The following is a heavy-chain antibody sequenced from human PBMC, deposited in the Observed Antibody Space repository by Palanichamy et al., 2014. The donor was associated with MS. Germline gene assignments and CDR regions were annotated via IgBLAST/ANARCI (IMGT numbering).Heavy chain of an antibody. CDR2: ITGSGGRT. V-gene: IGHV3-23*01. Sequence: DVQLLESGGGLLQPGGSLRLSCATSGFTFSSYAINWVRQAPGKGLEWVSGITGSGGRTYYAESVKGRFTISRDNSKNTLYLQMNNLRAEDTAVYYCAKPDLYFDFNWYFGLWGRGTLVTVSS. D-gene: IGHD3-3*01. CDR3: AKPDLYFDFNWYFGL. CDR1: GFTFSSYA. J-gene: IGHJ2*01.